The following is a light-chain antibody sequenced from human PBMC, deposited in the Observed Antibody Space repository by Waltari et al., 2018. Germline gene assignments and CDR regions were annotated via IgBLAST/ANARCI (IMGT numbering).Light chain of an antibody. CDR1: NFESKS. Sequence: SYVVSQPPSVSVAPGQTARTTCGGNNFESKSVHWYQQKPGQAPVLVVSDDSYRPSGIPERFSGSKSGNTATLTISRVEAGDEADYYCQVWDSSSDHHVFGGGTRLTVL. J-gene: IGLJ3*02. CDR2: DDS. V-gene: IGLV3-21*02. CDR3: QVWDSSSDHHV.